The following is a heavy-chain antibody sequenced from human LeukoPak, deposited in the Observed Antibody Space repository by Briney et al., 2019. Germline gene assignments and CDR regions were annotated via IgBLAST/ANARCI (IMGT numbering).Heavy chain of an antibody. J-gene: IGHJ4*02. CDR2: IFSNGDT. Sequence: GGSLRLSCTASEFTVSRNYMLWVRQAPGKGLEWVSLIFSNGDTHYADSVKGRFTISRDTSKNTVSLQMNSLRVEDTAVYYCARLTLSANDWCYDYWGQGTLVTVSS. CDR3: ARLTLSANDWCYDY. D-gene: IGHD5-12*01. V-gene: IGHV3-53*01. CDR1: EFTVSRNY.